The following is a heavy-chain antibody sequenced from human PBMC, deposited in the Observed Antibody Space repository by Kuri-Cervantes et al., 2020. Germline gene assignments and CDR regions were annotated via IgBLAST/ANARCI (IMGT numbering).Heavy chain of an antibody. CDR3: XRSRGWYVSXXHWFDL. Sequence: GESLKISCVASGFSVNTYWMSWVRHIPGKGXEWVANINQXGSXEIYVDSVKXRFIISRDSAKXSVFLQMDSLKGEDTAVYYCXRSRGWYVSXXHWFDLWGQGTPVTVSS. CDR1: GFSVNTYW. J-gene: IGHJ5*02. D-gene: IGHD6-19*01. CDR2: INQXGSXE. V-gene: IGHV3-7*01.